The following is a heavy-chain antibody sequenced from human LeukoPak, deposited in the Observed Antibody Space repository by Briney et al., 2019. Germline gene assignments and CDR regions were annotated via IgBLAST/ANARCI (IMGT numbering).Heavy chain of an antibody. CDR3: ARGPLIHQWLRLFDYFDY. J-gene: IGHJ4*02. CDR2: ISGSGGST. Sequence: GGSLRLPCAASGFAFTSCAMSWVRQAPGKGLEWVSAISGSGGSTYYADSVKGRFTISRDNSKNTLYLQMNSLRAEDTAVYYCARGPLIHQWLRLFDYFDYWGQGTLVTVSS. V-gene: IGHV3-23*01. D-gene: IGHD5-12*01. CDR1: GFAFTSCA.